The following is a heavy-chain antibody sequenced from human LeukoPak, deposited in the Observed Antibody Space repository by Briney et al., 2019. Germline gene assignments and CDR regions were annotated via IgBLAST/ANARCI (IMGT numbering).Heavy chain of an antibody. CDR3: AKAQGYYDSRDAFDI. D-gene: IGHD3-22*01. CDR1: GFTFSSYG. V-gene: IGHV3-33*06. CDR2: IWYDGSNK. Sequence: GGSLRLSYAASGFTFSSYGMHWVRQAPGKGLEWVAVIWYDGSNKYYADSVKGRFTISRDNSKNTLYLQMNSLRAEDTAVYYCAKAQGYYDSRDAFDIWGQGTMVTVSS. J-gene: IGHJ3*02.